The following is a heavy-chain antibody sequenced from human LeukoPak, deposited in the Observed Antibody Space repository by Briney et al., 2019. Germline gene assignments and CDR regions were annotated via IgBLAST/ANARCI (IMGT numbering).Heavy chain of an antibody. CDR3: AKSINYYYYYMDV. CDR2: IRYDGSNK. V-gene: IGHV3-30*02. CDR1: GFIFSSCG. D-gene: IGHD2-21*01. J-gene: IGHJ6*03. Sequence: GGSLRLSCAASGFIFSSCGMHWVRQAPGKGLEWVAFIRYDGSNKQYADSVKGRFTISRDNSENTLYLQMNSLRAEDTAVYYCAKSINYYYYYMDVWGKGTTVPVSS.